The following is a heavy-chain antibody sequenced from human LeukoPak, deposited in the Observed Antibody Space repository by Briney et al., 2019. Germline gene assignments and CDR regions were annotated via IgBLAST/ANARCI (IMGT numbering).Heavy chain of an antibody. D-gene: IGHD4-17*01. CDR1: GVSFSGYY. J-gene: IGHJ4*02. CDR2: INHSGST. V-gene: IGHV4-34*01. Sequence: NPSETLSLTCAVYGVSFSGYYWSWIRQPPGKGLEWIGEINHSGSTNYNPSLKSRVTISVDTSKNQFSLKLSSVTAADTAVYYCASRGYGDYKDYWGQGTLVTVSS. CDR3: ASRGYGDYKDY.